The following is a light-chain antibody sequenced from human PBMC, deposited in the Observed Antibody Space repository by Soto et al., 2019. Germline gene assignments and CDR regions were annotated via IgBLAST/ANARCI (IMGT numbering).Light chain of an antibody. CDR2: GAS. Sequence: EIVLTQSPGTLSLSPGERATLSCRASQSVTSSYLAWWQQKPGQAPRLLIYGASSRATGIPDRFSGSGSGTDFTLTISRLQSEDFAVYYCQQYNNWPPQTFGQGTKVDIK. CDR3: QQYNNWPPQT. V-gene: IGKV3-20*01. CDR1: QSVTSSY. J-gene: IGKJ1*01.